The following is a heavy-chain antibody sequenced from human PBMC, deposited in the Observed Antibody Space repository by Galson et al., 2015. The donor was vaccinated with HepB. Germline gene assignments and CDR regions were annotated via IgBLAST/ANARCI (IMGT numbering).Heavy chain of an antibody. CDR1: GGSFSGYC. J-gene: IGHJ5*02. CDR3: ARPGVRGIIRYNWFDP. V-gene: IGHV4-34*01. Sequence: SEPLSLTCAVYGGSFSGYCWSWIRQPPGKGLEWIGEINHSGSTKYNPSLKSRVTISVDTSKKQFSLRLSSVTAADMAVYYCARPGVRGIIRYNWFDPWGQGTLVTVSS. D-gene: IGHD3-10*01. CDR2: INHSGST.